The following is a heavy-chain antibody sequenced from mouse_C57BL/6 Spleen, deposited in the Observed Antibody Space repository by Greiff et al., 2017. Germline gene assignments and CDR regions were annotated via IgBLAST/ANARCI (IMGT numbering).Heavy chain of an antibody. CDR1: GYTFTGYW. V-gene: IGHV1-9*01. D-gene: IGHD2-10*01. J-gene: IGHJ1*03. Sequence: VQLQQSGAELMKPGASVKLSCKATGYTFTGYWIEWVKQRPGHGLEWIGEILPGSGSTNYNEKFKGKATFTADTSSNTAYMQLLSLTTVDSAIYYCARCGAYYGNRYWYFDVWGTGTTVTVSS. CDR2: ILPGSGST. CDR3: ARCGAYYGNRYWYFDV.